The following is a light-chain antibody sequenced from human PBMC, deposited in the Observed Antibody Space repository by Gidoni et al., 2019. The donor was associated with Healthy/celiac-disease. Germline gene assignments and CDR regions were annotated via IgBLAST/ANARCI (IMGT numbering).Light chain of an antibody. V-gene: IGLV2-14*01. J-gene: IGLJ1*01. Sequence: QSALTQTASVSGSPGQSITISCTGTSSDVGGYNYVSWYQQHPGKAPNLMIYDVSNRPSGVSNRFSGSKSGNTASLTISGLQAEDEADYYCSSYTSSSTLGVFGTGTKVTVL. CDR2: DVS. CDR3: SSYTSSSTLGV. CDR1: SSDVGGYNY.